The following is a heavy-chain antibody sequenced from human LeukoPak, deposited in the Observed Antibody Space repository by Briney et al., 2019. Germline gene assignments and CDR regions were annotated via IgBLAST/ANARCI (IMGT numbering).Heavy chain of an antibody. V-gene: IGHV3-23*01. CDR1: GFSLKHYA. CDR2: LSGDGGTT. D-gene: IGHD3-3*01. J-gene: IGHJ4*02. Sequence: GGSLRLSCVGSGFSLKHYAFNWVRQAPGKGLEWVSALSGDGGTTYYTNSVRGRLTVSRDNFKNTVYLQMDSLRAEDTGMNYCASERNDDFWSGFFSFDNWGQGTLVTVSS. CDR3: ASERNDDFWSGFFSFDN.